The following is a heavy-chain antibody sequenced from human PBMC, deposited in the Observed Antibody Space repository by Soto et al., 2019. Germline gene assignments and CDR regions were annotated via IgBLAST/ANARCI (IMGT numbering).Heavy chain of an antibody. CDR1: GFTFTNHW. CDR3: ARRQSDGWFDAFDI. CDR2: IKVDESEK. Sequence: PVGSLRLSCAASGFTFTNHWMVWVRQAPGKGLEWVASIKVDESEKYFVDAVKGRFTISRDNSKNTLYLHMNSLRTEDTAMYYCARRQSDGWFDAFDIWGQGKMVTVSS. J-gene: IGHJ3*02. V-gene: IGHV3-7*01. D-gene: IGHD6-19*01.